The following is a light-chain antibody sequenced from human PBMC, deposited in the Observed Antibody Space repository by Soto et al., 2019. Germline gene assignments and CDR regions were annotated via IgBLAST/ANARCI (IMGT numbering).Light chain of an antibody. J-gene: IGLJ1*01. CDR2: EVS. Sequence: QSVLTQPASVSGSPGQSITISCTGTSSDVGGYKYVSWYQQHPGKAPKLMIYEVSNRPSGVSNRFSGSKSGNTASLTISGVPAEDEADYYCSSYTSSSYYVSGNGTKVTVL. V-gene: IGLV2-14*01. CDR3: SSYTSSSYYV. CDR1: SSDVGGYKY.